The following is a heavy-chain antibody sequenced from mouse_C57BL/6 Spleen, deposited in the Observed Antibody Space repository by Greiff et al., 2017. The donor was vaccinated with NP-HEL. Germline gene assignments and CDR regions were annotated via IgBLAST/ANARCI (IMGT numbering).Heavy chain of an antibody. CDR3: ARRTAQATYYAMDD. V-gene: IGHV1-62-3*01. J-gene: IGHJ4*01. D-gene: IGHD3-2*02. CDR2: IDPTSGGT. Sequence: QVQLQQPGAELVKPGASVKLSCKASGYTFTSYWMHWVKQRPGRGLEWIGRIDPTSGGTNYNQKFKGKATLTVDTSSSTAYMQLSSLTSEDSAVYYCARRTAQATYYAMDDWGQGTSVTVSS. CDR1: GYTFTSYW.